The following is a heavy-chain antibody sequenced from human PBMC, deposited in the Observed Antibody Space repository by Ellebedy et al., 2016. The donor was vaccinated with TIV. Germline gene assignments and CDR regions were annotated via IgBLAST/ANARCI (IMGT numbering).Heavy chain of an antibody. Sequence: GESLKISCKGSGYSFPTFWVIWVRQRPGKGLESMGRIDPSDSYTNYSPSFQGHVTMSADTSISTAYLEWSSLKASDTAIYYCARYSGSYGGYDYWGQGTLVTVSS. J-gene: IGHJ4*02. V-gene: IGHV5-10-1*01. CDR3: ARYSGSYGGYDY. CDR2: IDPSDSYT. D-gene: IGHD1-26*01. CDR1: GYSFPTFW.